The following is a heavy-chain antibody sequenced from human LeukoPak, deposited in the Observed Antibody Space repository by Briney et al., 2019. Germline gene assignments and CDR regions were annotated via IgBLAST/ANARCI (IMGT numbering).Heavy chain of an antibody. D-gene: IGHD6-25*01. CDR1: GGPISGYY. V-gene: IGHV4-59*08. CDR2: IYYSGST. CDR3: ARRLHTSGWLDL. J-gene: IGHJ5*02. Sequence: PSETLSLTCTVSGGPISGYYWSWIRQPPGKGLEWIGYIYYSGSTNYNPSLKSRVSISVDTSKNQLSLQLSSVTASDTAVYYCARRLHTSGWLDLWGQGTLVTVSS.